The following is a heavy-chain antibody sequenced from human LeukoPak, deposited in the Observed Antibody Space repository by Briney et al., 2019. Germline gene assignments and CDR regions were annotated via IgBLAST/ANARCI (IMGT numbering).Heavy chain of an antibody. D-gene: IGHD6-19*01. CDR1: GFTFSSYA. Sequence: GGSLRLSCAASGFTFSSYAMSWVRQAPRKGLEWVSAISGSGGSTYYADSAKGRFTISRDNPKNTLYLQMNSLRAEDTAVYYCAKGMEQWLVTELDYWGQGTLVTVSS. CDR2: ISGSGGST. J-gene: IGHJ4*02. V-gene: IGHV3-23*01. CDR3: AKGMEQWLVTELDY.